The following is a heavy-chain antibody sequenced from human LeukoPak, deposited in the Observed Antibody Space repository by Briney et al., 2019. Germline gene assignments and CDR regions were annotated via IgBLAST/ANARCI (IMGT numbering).Heavy chain of an antibody. D-gene: IGHD6-13*01. CDR3: ARDMTRAVPIPGTYHYAYAMDV. Sequence: SETLSLTCTVSGGSISSYFWNWIRQSPGKGLEWVGYVYYRGSTNYNPSLKSRVTISVDTSKNQFSLELSSVTAADTAVYYCARDMTRAVPIPGTYHYAYAMDVWGQGTTVTVSS. CDR2: VYYRGST. CDR1: GGSISSYF. J-gene: IGHJ6*02. V-gene: IGHV4-59*01.